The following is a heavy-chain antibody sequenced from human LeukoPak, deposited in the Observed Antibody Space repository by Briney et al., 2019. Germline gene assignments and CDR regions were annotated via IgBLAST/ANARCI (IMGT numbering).Heavy chain of an antibody. CDR2: IKNGGSP. CDR1: GGSISSSSSF. V-gene: IGHV4-39*01. Sequence: AETLSLTCTVSGGSISSSSSFWGWIRQPPGKGLEWIGHIKNGGSPNYNPPLKSRVTISLDTSKNQFSLTVSSVTAADTAVYYCARLTWITDYWGQGTLVTVSS. J-gene: IGHJ4*02. CDR3: ARLTWITDY. D-gene: IGHD5-12*01.